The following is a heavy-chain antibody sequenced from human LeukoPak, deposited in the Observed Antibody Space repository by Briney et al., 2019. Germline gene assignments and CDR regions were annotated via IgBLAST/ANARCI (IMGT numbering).Heavy chain of an antibody. D-gene: IGHD2-2*01. Sequence: SETLSLTCTVSGGSISSGGYYWSWIRQHPGTGLEWIGYIYYSGSTYYNPSLKSRVTISVDTSKNQFSLKLSSVTAADTAVYYCARQTVDIVVVPAAIWFDPWGQGTLVTVSS. CDR1: GGSISSGGYY. CDR3: ARQTVDIVVVPAAIWFDP. J-gene: IGHJ5*02. V-gene: IGHV4-31*03. CDR2: IYYSGST.